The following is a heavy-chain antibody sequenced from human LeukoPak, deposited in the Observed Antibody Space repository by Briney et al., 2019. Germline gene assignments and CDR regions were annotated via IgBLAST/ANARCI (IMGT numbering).Heavy chain of an antibody. D-gene: IGHD2-15*01. CDR3: ARGLGFCSGGNCYPSNGVDV. J-gene: IGHJ6*02. CDR1: GGSISSGGYS. V-gene: IGHV4-30-2*01. Sequence: SQTLSLTCAVSGGSISSGGYSWSWIRQPPGKGLEWIGEISDSGSTNYNPSLMNRATILIDTSKKQISLDLYSVTAADTAVYYCARGLGFCSGGNCYPSNGVDVWGQGTTVSVSS. CDR2: ISDSGST.